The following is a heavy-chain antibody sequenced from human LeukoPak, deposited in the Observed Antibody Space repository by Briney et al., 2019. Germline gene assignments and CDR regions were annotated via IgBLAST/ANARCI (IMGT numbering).Heavy chain of an antibody. D-gene: IGHD6-6*01. CDR1: GFTFRDYY. CDR2: ISSSNSYT. J-gene: IGHJ4*02. CDR3: ARGGMGMTARPRYYFDY. Sequence: KPGGSLRLSCAASGFTFRDYYMSWIRQAPGKGLEWVSYISSSNSYTNYADSVKGRFTISRNNARNSLYLQMNSLRDEDTAVYYCARGGMGMTARPRYYFDYWGQGTLVTVSS. V-gene: IGHV3-11*05.